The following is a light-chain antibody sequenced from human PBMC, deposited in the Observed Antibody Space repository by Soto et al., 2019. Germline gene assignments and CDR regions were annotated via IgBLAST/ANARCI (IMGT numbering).Light chain of an antibody. CDR3: QQYNSYTIT. V-gene: IGKV1-33*01. CDR2: DAS. J-gene: IGKJ5*01. Sequence: DIQMTQSPSSLSASVGDRVTITCQASQDISNYLNWYQQKLGKAPKLLIYDASNLETGVPSRFSGSGSGTDFTFTISSLQPEDIATYYCQQYNSYTITFGQGTRLEI. CDR1: QDISNY.